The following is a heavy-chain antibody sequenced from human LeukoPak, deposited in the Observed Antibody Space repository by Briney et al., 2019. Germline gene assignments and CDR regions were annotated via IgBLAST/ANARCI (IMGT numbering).Heavy chain of an antibody. CDR2: FGTRSTSI. Sequence: GGSLRLSCAASGFTFSNAWMNWVRQAPGKGLEWVSSFGTRSTSIYHAGSVKGRFAISRDNAKNLLYLQMNSLRAEDTAIYYCVRGCSDTCYRFDYWGQGTLVTVSS. CDR1: GFTFSNAW. V-gene: IGHV3-21*04. D-gene: IGHD2-15*01. J-gene: IGHJ4*02. CDR3: VRGCSDTCYRFDY.